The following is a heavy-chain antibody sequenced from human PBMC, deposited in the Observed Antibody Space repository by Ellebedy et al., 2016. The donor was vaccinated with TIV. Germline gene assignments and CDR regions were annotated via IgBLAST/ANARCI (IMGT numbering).Heavy chain of an antibody. CDR2: IDGTSYST. D-gene: IGHD3-9*01. Sequence: GESLKISCAASGLTFSSYAMGWVRQAPGRGLEWVSAIDGTSYSTFSADSVEGRFTISRDNSKNTLYLQMNSLGVEDTAVYYCARDSLLPGAHNLGYWGQGTLVTISS. J-gene: IGHJ4*02. CDR3: ARDSLLPGAHNLGY. V-gene: IGHV3-23*01. CDR1: GLTFSSYA.